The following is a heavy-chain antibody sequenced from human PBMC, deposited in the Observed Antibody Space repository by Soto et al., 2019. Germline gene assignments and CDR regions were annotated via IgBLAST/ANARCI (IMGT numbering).Heavy chain of an antibody. CDR3: ARGTVTTSPGYYYYYYMDV. D-gene: IGHD4-4*01. CDR2: INPNSGGT. Sequence: VASVKVSCKASGYTFTGYYMHWVRQAPGQGLEWMGWINPNSGGTNYAQKFQGWVTMTRDTSISTAYMELSRLRSDDTAVYYCARGTVTTSPGYYYYYYMDVWGKGTTVTVSS. J-gene: IGHJ6*03. V-gene: IGHV1-2*04. CDR1: GYTFTGYY.